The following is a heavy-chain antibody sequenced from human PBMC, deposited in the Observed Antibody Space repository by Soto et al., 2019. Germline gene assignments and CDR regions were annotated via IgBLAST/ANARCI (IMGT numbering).Heavy chain of an antibody. CDR1: GYTFTGYY. Sequence: ASVKVSCKASGYTFTGYYMHWVRQAPGQGREWMGWINPNSGGTNYAQKFQGRVTMTRDTSISTAYMELSRLRSDDTAVYYCARDSGYDLTIAMDVWGQGTTVTVSS. V-gene: IGHV1-2*02. CDR3: ARDSGYDLTIAMDV. D-gene: IGHD5-12*01. J-gene: IGHJ6*02. CDR2: INPNSGGT.